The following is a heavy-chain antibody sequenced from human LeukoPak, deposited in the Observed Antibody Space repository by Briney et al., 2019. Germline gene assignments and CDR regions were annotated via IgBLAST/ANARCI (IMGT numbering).Heavy chain of an antibody. CDR1: GGSISSSSYY. Sequence: SETLSLTCTVSGGSISSSSYYWGWIRQPPGKGLEWIGSIYYSGSTYYNPSLKSRVTISVDTSKNQFSLKLSSVTAADTAVYYCATRTYAEGRQNFDYWGQGTLVTVSS. CDR2: IYYSGST. J-gene: IGHJ4*02. CDR3: ATRTYAEGRQNFDY. D-gene: IGHD4-17*01. V-gene: IGHV4-39*07.